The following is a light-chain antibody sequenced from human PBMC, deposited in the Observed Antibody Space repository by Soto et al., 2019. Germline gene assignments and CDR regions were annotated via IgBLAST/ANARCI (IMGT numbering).Light chain of an antibody. CDR2: GAS. CDR1: QSVSSSY. J-gene: IGKJ1*01. Sequence: EIVLTQSPGTLSLSPGERATLSCRASQSVSSSYFAWYQQKPGQAPRLLIYGASSRATGIPDRFSGSGSGTDFTLTISRLEPEDFAVYYCQQYGSSPQTFGPGTKVEIK. V-gene: IGKV3-20*01. CDR3: QQYGSSPQT.